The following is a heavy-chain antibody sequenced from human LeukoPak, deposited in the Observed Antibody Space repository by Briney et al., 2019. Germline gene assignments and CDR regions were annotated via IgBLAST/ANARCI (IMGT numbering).Heavy chain of an antibody. J-gene: IGHJ6*03. CDR1: GFTFSNYA. CDR2: ISGTGGST. CDR3: AKDGGEYCTSSSCYYYYMDV. D-gene: IGHD2/OR15-2a*01. V-gene: IGHV3-23*01. Sequence: GGSLRLSCAASGFTFSNYAMTWVRQAPGKGLEWVSFISGTGGSTYYADSVRGRFTISRDNSKKTLYLQMNSLRPEDTAVYYCAKDGGEYCTSSSCYYYYMDVWGKGTTVTVSS.